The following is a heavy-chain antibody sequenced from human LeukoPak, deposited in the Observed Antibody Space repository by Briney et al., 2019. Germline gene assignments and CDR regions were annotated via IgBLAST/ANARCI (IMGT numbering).Heavy chain of an antibody. J-gene: IGHJ6*04. Sequence: GGSLRLSCAASGFTFSNYGMNWVRQAPGKGLEWVSALSSSGSTIYYADSVKGRFTIPRDNAKNSLYLQMNSLRAEDTAVYYCAELGITMIGGVWGKGTTVTISS. CDR2: LSSSGSTI. V-gene: IGHV3-48*03. D-gene: IGHD3-10*02. CDR1: GFTFSNYG. CDR3: AELGITMIGGV.